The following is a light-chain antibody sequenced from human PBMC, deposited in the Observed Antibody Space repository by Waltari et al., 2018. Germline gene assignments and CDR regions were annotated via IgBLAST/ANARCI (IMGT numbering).Light chain of an antibody. Sequence: EIVLTQSPATLSLSPGEGATLSCRASQSVSSYLAWYQQKPGQAPRLLIYDASNRATGIPARFSGSGSGTDSTLTISSLEPEDFAVYYCQQRSSWPTFGGGTKVEIK. CDR3: QQRSSWPT. CDR2: DAS. J-gene: IGKJ4*01. CDR1: QSVSSY. V-gene: IGKV3-11*01.